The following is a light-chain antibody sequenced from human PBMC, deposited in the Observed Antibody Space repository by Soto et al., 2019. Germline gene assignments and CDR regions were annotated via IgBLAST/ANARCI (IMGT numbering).Light chain of an antibody. CDR3: QTWDTGSVV. Sequence: QLVLTQSHSASASLGASVKFTCTLSSGHSSYAIAWHQQQPEKGPRYLMKLNSDGSHNKGDGIPDRFSGSSSGAERYLTISSLQSEDEADYYCQTWDTGSVVFGGGTKLTVL. CDR1: SGHSSYA. CDR2: LNSDGSH. V-gene: IGLV4-69*01. J-gene: IGLJ2*01.